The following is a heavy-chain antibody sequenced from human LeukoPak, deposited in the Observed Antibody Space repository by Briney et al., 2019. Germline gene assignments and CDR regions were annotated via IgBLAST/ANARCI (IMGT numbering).Heavy chain of an antibody. Sequence: SETLSLTCTVSGGSISSYYWSWIRQPPGKGLEWIGYIYYSGSTNYNPSLKSRVTISVNTSKNQFSLKLSSVTAADTAVYYCAREGYSYGLDYWGQGTLVTVSS. J-gene: IGHJ4*02. CDR2: IYYSGST. V-gene: IGHV4-59*01. D-gene: IGHD5-18*01. CDR1: GGSISSYY. CDR3: AREGYSYGLDY.